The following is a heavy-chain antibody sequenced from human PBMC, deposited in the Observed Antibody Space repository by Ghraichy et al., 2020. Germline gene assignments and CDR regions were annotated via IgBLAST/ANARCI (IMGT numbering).Heavy chain of an antibody. V-gene: IGHV3-7*03. CDR1: GFTFSSYW. CDR2: IKQDGSEK. J-gene: IGHJ4*02. D-gene: IGHD3-10*01. Sequence: GGSLRLSCAASGFTFSSYWMSWVRQAPGKGLEWVANIKQDGSEKYYVDSVKGRFTISRDNAKNSLYLQMNSLRAEDTAVYYCASGYGSGSYYPPFDYWGQGTLVTLSS. CDR3: ASGYGSGSYYPPFDY.